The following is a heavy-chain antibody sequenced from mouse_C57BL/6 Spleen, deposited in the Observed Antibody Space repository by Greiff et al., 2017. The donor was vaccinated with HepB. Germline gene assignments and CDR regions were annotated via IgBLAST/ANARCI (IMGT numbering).Heavy chain of an antibody. CDR3: ARLLKRLDGMDY. Sequence: VQLQQPGAELVRPGSSVKLSCKASGYTFTSYWMHWVKQRPIQGLEWIGNIDPSDSETHYNQKFKDKATLTVDKSSSTAYMQLSSLTSEDSAVYYCARLLKRLDGMDYWGQGTSVTVSS. D-gene: IGHD1-1*01. V-gene: IGHV1-52*01. CDR2: IDPSDSET. J-gene: IGHJ4*01. CDR1: GYTFTSYW.